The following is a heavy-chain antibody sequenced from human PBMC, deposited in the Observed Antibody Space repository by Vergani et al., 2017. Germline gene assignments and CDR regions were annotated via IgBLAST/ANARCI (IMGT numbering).Heavy chain of an antibody. Sequence: EVQLVQSGAEVKTPGESLKISCKGSGYSFTSNWIGWVRQMPGKGLEWMGIIYPADSDTRYSPSLQGQVTISADKSISTAFLQWDSLKASDTALYYCARHTTYTDSWGQGTLVTVSS. CDR3: ARHTTYTDS. CDR1: GYSFTSNW. D-gene: IGHD1-1*01. J-gene: IGHJ4*02. V-gene: IGHV5-51*01. CDR2: IYPADSDT.